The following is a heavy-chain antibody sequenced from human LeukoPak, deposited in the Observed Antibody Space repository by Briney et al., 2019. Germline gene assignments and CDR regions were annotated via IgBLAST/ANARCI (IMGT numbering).Heavy chain of an antibody. CDR3: ARVRAVAGTPPDY. J-gene: IGHJ4*02. CDR2: IYYSGII. Sequence: SETLSLTCTVSGDSISNAYWSWIRQPPGKALEWIGYIYYSGIIKYNPSLKSRATISVDTSKNQFSLKMRSVTAADTAVYYCARVRAVAGTPPDYWGQGTLVTVSS. V-gene: IGHV4-59*08. D-gene: IGHD6-19*01. CDR1: GDSISNAY.